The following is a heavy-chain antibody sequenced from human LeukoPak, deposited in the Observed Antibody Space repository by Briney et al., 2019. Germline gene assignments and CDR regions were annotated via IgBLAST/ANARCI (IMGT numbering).Heavy chain of an antibody. CDR2: LYSGGGT. CDR3: ATEAGVD. Sequence: GGSLRLSCAASGFTVSKKYMTWVRQAPGKGLGWVSSLYSGGGTYYADSVKGRFTISRDNSKNTLNLQMNSLRTEDTAVYYCATEAGVDWGQGTLVTVSS. CDR1: GFTVSKKY. D-gene: IGHD6-13*01. J-gene: IGHJ4*02. V-gene: IGHV3-66*01.